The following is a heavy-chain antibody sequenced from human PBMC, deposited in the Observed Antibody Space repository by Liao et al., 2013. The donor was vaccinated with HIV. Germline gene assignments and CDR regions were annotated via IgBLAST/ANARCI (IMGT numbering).Heavy chain of an antibody. V-gene: IGHV4-39*07. CDR2: IYQTGTT. D-gene: IGHD3-10*01. CDR1: GGSISSTSYY. Sequence: QLQLQESGPGLVKPSETLSLTCTVSGGSISSTSYYWGWIRQPPGKGLEWIGYIYQTGTTSYTPSLKSRVIISVDTSKNQFSLNLSSVTAADTAVYYCARSPGSGRYVWYFDLWGRGTLVTVSS. J-gene: IGHJ2*01. CDR3: ARSPGSGRYVWYFDL.